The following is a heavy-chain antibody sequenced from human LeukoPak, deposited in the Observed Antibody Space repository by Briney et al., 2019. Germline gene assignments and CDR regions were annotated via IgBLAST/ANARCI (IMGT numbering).Heavy chain of an antibody. J-gene: IGHJ6*03. CDR1: GYTFTGYY. CDR2: INPNSGGT. CDR3: ARDLGYSGYDQDYYYYYYMDV. Sequence: ASVKVSCKASGYTFTGYYMHWVRQAPGQGLEWMGWINPNSGGTNYAQKFQGRVTMTRDTSISTAYMELSRLRSDGTAVYYCARDLGYSGYDQDYYYYYYMDVWGKGTTVTVSS. D-gene: IGHD5-12*01. V-gene: IGHV1-2*02.